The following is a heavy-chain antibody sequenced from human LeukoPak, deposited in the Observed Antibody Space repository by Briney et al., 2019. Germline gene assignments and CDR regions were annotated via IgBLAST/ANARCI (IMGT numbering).Heavy chain of an antibody. CDR1: GFTFSNYA. Sequence: GGSLRLSCAASGFTFSNYAMTWVRQAPGKGLEWISVIGRGGGDIQYADSVKGRFTISRDNSKNTLYLQMNSLRAEDTAVYYCAKYAPPTTVVTRYFDYWGRGILVTVS. D-gene: IGHD4-23*01. CDR2: IGRGGGDI. V-gene: IGHV3-23*01. CDR3: AKYAPPTTVVTRYFDY. J-gene: IGHJ4*02.